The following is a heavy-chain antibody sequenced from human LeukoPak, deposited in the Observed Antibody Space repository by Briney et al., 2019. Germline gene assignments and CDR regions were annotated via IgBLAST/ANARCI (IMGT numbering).Heavy chain of an antibody. J-gene: IGHJ4*02. Sequence: GGSLRLSCAASGFTFSHNGMHWVRQAPGKGLEGVAVISYDGSNKQYGDSVKGRFTISRDNSQNTLYLQMNSLRAEDTAVYYCAKGYYDSSSWGQGTLVTVSS. D-gene: IGHD3-22*01. V-gene: IGHV3-30*18. CDR2: ISYDGSNK. CDR1: GFTFSHNG. CDR3: AKGYYDSSS.